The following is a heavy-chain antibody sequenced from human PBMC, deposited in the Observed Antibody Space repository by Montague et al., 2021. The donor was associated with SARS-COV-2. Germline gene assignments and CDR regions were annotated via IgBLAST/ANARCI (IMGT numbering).Heavy chain of an antibody. CDR2: IDAVGNT. J-gene: IGHJ6*02. Sequence: SLRLSCAASGLTVSSNYLTWVRQAPGRGLEWVSFIDAVGNTNYADSVTGRFTVSRDNSKNTVYLQMNSLRVEDTAIYYCARDERRASKWSYGLDVWGPGTPVTVSS. CDR3: ARDERRASKWSYGLDV. CDR1: GLTVSSNY. D-gene: IGHD2-15*01. V-gene: IGHV3-53*01.